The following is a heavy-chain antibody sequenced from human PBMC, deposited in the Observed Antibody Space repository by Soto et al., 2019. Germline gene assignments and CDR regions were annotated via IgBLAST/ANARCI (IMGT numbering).Heavy chain of an antibody. CDR3: AKGGYYSLFDI. J-gene: IGHJ3*02. V-gene: IGHV3-23*01. D-gene: IGHD3-16*01. Sequence: PGWSLRLSCVSSGFPFISYAMRWVRQTPGKGLEWVSGISGSGGRTYYADSVKGRFTISRDNSNNTLSLQMHILRVEDTAVYFCAKGGYYSLFDIWGQGTVVTVSS. CDR2: ISGSGGRT. CDR1: GFPFISYA.